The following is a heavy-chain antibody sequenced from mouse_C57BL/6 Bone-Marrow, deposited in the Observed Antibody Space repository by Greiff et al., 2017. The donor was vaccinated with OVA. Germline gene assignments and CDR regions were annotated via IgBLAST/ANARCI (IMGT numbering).Heavy chain of an antibody. CDR2: ISYAGSN. CDR1: GYSITSGYY. J-gene: IGHJ2*01. Sequence: EVKLQESGPGLVKPSQSLSLTCSVTGYSITSGYYWNWIRQFPGNKLEWMGYISYAGSNNYNPSLKNRISITRDTSKNQIFLKLKSVTTEDTATYYCARSLKLGRDYWGQGTTLTVSS. D-gene: IGHD4-1*01. CDR3: ARSLKLGRDY. V-gene: IGHV3-6*01.